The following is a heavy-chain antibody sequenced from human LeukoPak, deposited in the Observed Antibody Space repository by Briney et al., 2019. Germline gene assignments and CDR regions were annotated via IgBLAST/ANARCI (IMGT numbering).Heavy chain of an antibody. V-gene: IGHV3-9*01. Sequence: PGGSLRLSCAASGFTFDDYAMHWVRQAPGKGLEWVSGVSWNSGTVGYAASVKGRFTISRDNAKNSLYLQMNSLTVEDAALYYCAKDISTASDAFDIWGQGTMVTVSS. J-gene: IGHJ3*02. CDR1: GFTFDDYA. D-gene: IGHD2-2*01. CDR2: VSWNSGTV. CDR3: AKDISTASDAFDI.